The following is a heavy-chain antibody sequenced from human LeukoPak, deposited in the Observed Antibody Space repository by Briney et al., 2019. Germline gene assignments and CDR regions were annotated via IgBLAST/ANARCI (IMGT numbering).Heavy chain of an antibody. Sequence: GGSLRLSCAASGFTVSSNYMSWVRQVPGKGLEWVSVIYSDGTISYADSVKGRFTISRDNSENTLYLQMNSLRVEDTAVYYCAREVGGGASGQWGQGTLVTVSS. D-gene: IGHD3-16*01. CDR2: IYSDGTI. V-gene: IGHV3-66*01. CDR1: GFTVSSNY. CDR3: AREVGGGASGQ. J-gene: IGHJ4*02.